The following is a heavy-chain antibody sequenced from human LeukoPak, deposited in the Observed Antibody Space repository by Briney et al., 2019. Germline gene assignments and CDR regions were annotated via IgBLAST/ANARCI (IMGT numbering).Heavy chain of an antibody. CDR3: ARGHDFWSGYRKKANGYYFDY. CDR1: GYTFTSYD. Sequence: GASVKVSCKASGYTFTSYDINWVRQATGQGLEWMGWMNPNSGNTGYAQKFQGRVTMTRDMSTSTVYMELSSLRSEDTAVYYCARGHDFWSGYRKKANGYYFDYWGQGTLVTVSS. CDR2: MNPNSGNT. V-gene: IGHV1-8*02. J-gene: IGHJ4*02. D-gene: IGHD3-3*01.